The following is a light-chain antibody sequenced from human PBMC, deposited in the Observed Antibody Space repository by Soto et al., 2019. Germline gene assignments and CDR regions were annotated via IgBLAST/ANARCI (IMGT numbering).Light chain of an antibody. J-gene: IGKJ5*01. CDR1: QSVSSY. CDR2: DAF. CDR3: QHRSNWPIT. Sequence: EIVLTQSPATLSLSPGERATLSCRASQSVSSYLACYQQKPGQAPRLLIYDAFNRAAGIPARFSGSGSGTDFTLTISSLEPEDFAVYYCQHRSNWPITFGQGTRLEIK. V-gene: IGKV3-11*01.